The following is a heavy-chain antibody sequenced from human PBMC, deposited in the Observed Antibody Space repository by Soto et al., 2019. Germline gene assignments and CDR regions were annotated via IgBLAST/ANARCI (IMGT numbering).Heavy chain of an antibody. V-gene: IGHV3-74*01. CDR3: TRGPRPSSAGTGAY. CDR1: GFAFDAYW. D-gene: IGHD6-13*01. CDR2: IDYDGTTT. J-gene: IGHJ4*02. Sequence: EVHLVESGGGLVQPGGSLRLSCVASGFAFDAYWMHWVRQAPGEGPVWVSRIDYDGTTTTYADSVKGRFTISRDNAKSTLYLQMNSLRAEDTGVYYCTRGPRPSSAGTGAYWGQGTLVTVSS.